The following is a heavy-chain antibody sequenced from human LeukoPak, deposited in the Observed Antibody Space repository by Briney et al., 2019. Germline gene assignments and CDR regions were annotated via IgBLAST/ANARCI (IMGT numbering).Heavy chain of an antibody. V-gene: IGHV1-2*02. J-gene: IGHJ4*02. Sequence: ASVKVSCKTSGYTFTDYYMHWVRQAPRQGLEWMGWINPKSGGTSYAQQFQGRVTMTRDTSISTAYMELSSLRSDDTAVYYCARGGNIYGSGRDYFDYWGQGTLVTVSS. CDR2: INPKSGGT. D-gene: IGHD3-10*01. CDR3: ARGGNIYGSGRDYFDY. CDR1: GYTFTDYY.